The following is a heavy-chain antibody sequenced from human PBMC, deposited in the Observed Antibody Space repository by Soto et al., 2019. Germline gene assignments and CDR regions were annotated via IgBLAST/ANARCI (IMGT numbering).Heavy chain of an antibody. V-gene: IGHV3-21*01. CDR1: GFTFSSFS. D-gene: IGHD4-17*01. Sequence: DVQLVESGGVLVKPGGSMRLSCAASGFTFSSFSMSWVRQAPGKGLEWVSSISRDSSYIYYTDSLKGRVTISRDNAKNSLYLHMNSLSAEDTAVYYCARVYGDYYYSYGLDVWGQGTTVTVSS. J-gene: IGHJ6*02. CDR3: ARVYGDYYYSYGLDV. CDR2: ISRDSSYI.